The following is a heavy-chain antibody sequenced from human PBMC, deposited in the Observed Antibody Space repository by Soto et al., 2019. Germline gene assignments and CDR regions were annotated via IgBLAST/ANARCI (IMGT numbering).Heavy chain of an antibody. D-gene: IGHD2-15*01. Sequence: EVQLVESGGGLVKPGGSLRLSCAASGFTFSNAWMNWVRQAPGKGLEWVGRIKSKTDGGTTDYAAPVKGRFTISRDDSKNTLYLQMNSLKTEDTAVYHCTTELGGYCSGGSCYYFDYWGQGTLVTVSS. CDR1: GFTFSNAW. V-gene: IGHV3-15*07. J-gene: IGHJ4*02. CDR2: IKSKTDGGTT. CDR3: TTELGGYCSGGSCYYFDY.